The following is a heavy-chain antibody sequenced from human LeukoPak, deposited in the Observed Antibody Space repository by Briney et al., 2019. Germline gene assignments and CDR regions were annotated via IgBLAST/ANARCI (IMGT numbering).Heavy chain of an antibody. Sequence: ASVKVSCKASGYTFTSYYMHWVRQAPGQGLEWMGIINPSGGSTSYAQKFQGRVTMTRDTSTSTVYMELSSLRSEDTAVYYCARSLIQPDYYYYYGMDVWGQGTTVTVSS. V-gene: IGHV1-46*01. CDR2: INPSGGST. CDR1: GYTFTSYY. J-gene: IGHJ6*02. D-gene: IGHD3-16*01. CDR3: ARSLIQPDYYYYYGMDV.